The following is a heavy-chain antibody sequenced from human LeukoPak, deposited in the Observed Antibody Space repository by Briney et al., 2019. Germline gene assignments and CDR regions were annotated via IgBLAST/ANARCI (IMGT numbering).Heavy chain of an antibody. Sequence: GGSLRLSCAASGLDVSNHCMRWVRQAPGKGLEWVSAISSSGGSTYYADSVKGRFTISRDNPKNTLYLQMNCLRAEDTAVYYCAKDGRTPSLLWFGELPYYFDDWGQGTLVTVSS. D-gene: IGHD3-10*01. CDR1: GLDVSNHC. J-gene: IGHJ4*02. V-gene: IGHV3-23*01. CDR2: ISSSGGST. CDR3: AKDGRTPSLLWFGELPYYFDD.